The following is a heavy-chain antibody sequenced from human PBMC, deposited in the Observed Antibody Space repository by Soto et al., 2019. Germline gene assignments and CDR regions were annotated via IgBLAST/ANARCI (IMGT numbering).Heavy chain of an antibody. Sequence: QVQLQESGPGLVKPSETLSLTCTVSGGSISSYYCSWIRQPPGKGLEWIGYIYYSGSTNYNPSLKSRVTISVDTSKNQFSLKLSSVTAADTAVYYCARAPHSSSWYYFDYWGQGTLVTVSS. CDR3: ARAPHSSSWYYFDY. D-gene: IGHD6-13*01. CDR1: GGSISSYY. J-gene: IGHJ4*02. V-gene: IGHV4-59*08. CDR2: IYYSGST.